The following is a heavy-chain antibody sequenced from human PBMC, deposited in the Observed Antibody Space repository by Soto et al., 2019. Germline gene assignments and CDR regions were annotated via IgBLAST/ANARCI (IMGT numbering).Heavy chain of an antibody. CDR1: GFTFSGSA. V-gene: IGHV3-73*01. Sequence: PGGSLSLSCAASGFTFSGSAMHWVRQASGKGLEWVGRIRSKANSYATAYAASVKGRFTISRYDSKNTAYLQMNSLKTEDTAVYYCTRHVDDIPFRAYYGMDVWGQGTTVTV. J-gene: IGHJ6*02. CDR3: TRHVDDIPFRAYYGMDV. CDR2: IRSKANSYAT. D-gene: IGHD3-9*01.